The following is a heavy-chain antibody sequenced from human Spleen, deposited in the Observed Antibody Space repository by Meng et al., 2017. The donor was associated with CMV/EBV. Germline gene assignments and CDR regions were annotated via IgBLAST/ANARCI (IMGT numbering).Heavy chain of an antibody. CDR1: GFTFCSXS. CDR3: AREVRSPYYDILTGYFTGRGSSMYYFDY. J-gene: IGHJ4*02. CDR2: ISSSSSYI. Sequence: EVQLVEFGGXLVKPGGSLRLPCSASGFTFCSXSMNLVRPAPGKGLEWVSSISSSSSYIYYADSVKGRFTISRDNAKNSLYLQMNSLRAEDTAVYYCAREVRSPYYDILTGYFTGRGSSMYYFDYWGQGTLVTVSS. D-gene: IGHD3-9*01. V-gene: IGHV3-21*01.